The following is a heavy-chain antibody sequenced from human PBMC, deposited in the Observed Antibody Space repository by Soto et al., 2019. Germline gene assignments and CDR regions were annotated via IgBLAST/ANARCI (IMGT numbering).Heavy chain of an antibody. J-gene: IGHJ3*02. Sequence: GGSLRLSCTASGFTFGDYAMSWFRQAPGKGLEWVGFIRSKAYGGTTEYAASVKGRFTISRDDSKSIAYLQMNSLKTEDTAVYYCTRDPLRALYYDILTGYFLGGSFDIWGQGTMVTVSS. V-gene: IGHV3-49*03. D-gene: IGHD3-9*01. CDR1: GFTFGDYA. CDR2: IRSKAYGGTT. CDR3: TRDPLRALYYDILTGYFLGGSFDI.